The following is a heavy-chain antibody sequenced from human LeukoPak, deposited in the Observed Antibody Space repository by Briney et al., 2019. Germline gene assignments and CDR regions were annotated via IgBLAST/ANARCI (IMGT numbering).Heavy chain of an antibody. CDR2: IYHDGST. V-gene: IGHV4-4*02. J-gene: IGHJ4*02. CDR3: ARDRGGYTYSHDY. Sequence: SETLSLTCAVSGGSISSNNWWIWVRQSPERGLEWIGEIYHDGSTNYNPSLKSRVTISMDKSKNQLPLKLNFVTAADTAVYYCARDRGGYTYSHDYWGQGTLVTVSS. D-gene: IGHD5-18*01. CDR1: GGSISSNNW.